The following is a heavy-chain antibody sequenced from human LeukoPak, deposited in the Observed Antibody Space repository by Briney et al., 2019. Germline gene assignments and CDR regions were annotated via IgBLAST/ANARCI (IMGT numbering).Heavy chain of an antibody. D-gene: IGHD6-6*01. V-gene: IGHV3-30-3*01. CDR2: ISYGGSNK. J-gene: IGHJ4*02. CDR1: GFTFSSYA. CDR3: ARGLSIAELDPFDY. Sequence: GGSLRLSCAASGFTFSSYAMHWVRQAPGKGLEWVAVISYGGSNKYYADSVKGRFTISRDNSKNTLYLQMNSLRAEDTAVYYCARGLSIAELDPFDYWGQGTLVTVSS.